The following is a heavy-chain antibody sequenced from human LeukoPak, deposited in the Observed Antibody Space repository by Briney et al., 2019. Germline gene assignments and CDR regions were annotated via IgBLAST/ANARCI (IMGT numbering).Heavy chain of an antibody. CDR2: ISSSSSYI. V-gene: IGHV3-21*01. D-gene: IGHD4-17*01. J-gene: IGHJ4*02. CDR1: GFTVSSNY. CDR3: ARDYGDYGVVDY. Sequence: GGSLRLSCAASGFTVSSNYMSWVRQAPGKGLEWVSSISSSSSYIYYADSVKGRFTISRDNAKNSLYLQMNSLRAEDTAVYYCARDYGDYGVVDYWGQGTLVTVSS.